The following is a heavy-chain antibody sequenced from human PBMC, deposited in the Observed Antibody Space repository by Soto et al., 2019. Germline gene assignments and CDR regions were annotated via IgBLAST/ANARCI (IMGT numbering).Heavy chain of an antibody. CDR1: GFTVSSNY. CDR3: ARGPLNYDILTGYYFDY. D-gene: IGHD3-9*01. CDR2: IYSGGST. Sequence: GGSLRLSCAASGFTVSSNYMSWVRQAPGKGLEWVSVIYSGGSTYYADSVKGRFTISRDNSKNTLYLQMNSLGAEDTAVYYCARGPLNYDILTGYYFDYWGQGTLVTVSS. V-gene: IGHV3-66*01. J-gene: IGHJ4*02.